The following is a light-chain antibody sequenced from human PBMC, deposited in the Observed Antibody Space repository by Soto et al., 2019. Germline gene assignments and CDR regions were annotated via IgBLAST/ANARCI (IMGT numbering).Light chain of an antibody. CDR1: SSDVGSYNL. V-gene: IGLV2-23*01. CDR3: CSYAGSTPLFV. CDR2: EGS. Sequence: QSALTQPASVSGSPGQSITISCTGTSSDVGSYNLVSWYQQRPGKAPKLMIYEGSKRPSGDSDRFSGSKSGNTASLTIAGLHTEDEADYYCCSYAGSTPLFVFGTGTKLTVL. J-gene: IGLJ1*01.